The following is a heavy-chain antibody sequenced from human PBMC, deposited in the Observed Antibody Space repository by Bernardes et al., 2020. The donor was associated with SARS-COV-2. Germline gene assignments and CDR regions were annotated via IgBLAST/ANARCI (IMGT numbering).Heavy chain of an antibody. CDR3: ARHTATMIVVVIEAPTGAFDI. J-gene: IGHJ3*02. CDR2: IYYSGST. V-gene: IGHV4-39*01. Sequence: SETLSLTCTVSGGSISSSSYYWGWIRQPPGKGLEWIGSIYYSGSTYYNPSLKSRVTISVDTSKNQFSLKLSSVTAADTAVYYCARHTATMIVVVIEAPTGAFDIWGQGTMVTVSS. D-gene: IGHD3-22*01. CDR1: GGSISSSSYY.